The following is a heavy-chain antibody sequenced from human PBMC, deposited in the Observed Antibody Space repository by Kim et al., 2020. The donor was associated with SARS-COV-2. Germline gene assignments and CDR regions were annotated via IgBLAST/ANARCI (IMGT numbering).Heavy chain of an antibody. D-gene: IGHD2-8*02. V-gene: IGHV4-59*08. J-gene: IGHJ4*02. CDR2: VYFRGTT. Sequence: SETLSLTCTVSGDSMSAYYWNWIRQSPGKGLEWIGYVYFRGTTNYNPSLKSRVTISIDMSKSQFSLKLNSVTAADTAVYYCARRETRDLFTSDWCFFDYWGQGSLVTVSS. CDR3: ARRETRDLFTSDWCFFDY. CDR1: GDSMSAYY.